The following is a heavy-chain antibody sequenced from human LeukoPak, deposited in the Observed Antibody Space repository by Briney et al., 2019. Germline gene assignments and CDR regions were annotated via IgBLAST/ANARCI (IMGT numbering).Heavy chain of an antibody. V-gene: IGHV3-23*01. CDR2: ISGSGGST. D-gene: IGHD4-17*01. CDR1: GFTFSSYA. CDR3: AKERGNGVRGAFDI. Sequence: GGSLRLSCAASGFTFSSYAMNWVRQAPGKGLEWVSVISGSGGSTYYADSVKGRFTMSRDNSKNTLSLQMNSLRAEDTAVYYCAKERGNGVRGAFDIWGQGTMVTVSS. J-gene: IGHJ3*02.